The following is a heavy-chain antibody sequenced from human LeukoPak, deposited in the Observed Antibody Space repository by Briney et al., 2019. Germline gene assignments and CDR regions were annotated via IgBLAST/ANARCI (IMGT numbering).Heavy chain of an antibody. CDR1: GYTLTELS. D-gene: IGHD1-26*01. CDR3: ATQREWELTGREYYFDY. CDR2: FDPEDGET. Sequence: ASVKVSCKVSGYTLTELSMHWVRQAPGKGLEWMGGFDPEDGETIYAQKFQGGVTMTEDTSTDTAYMELSSLRSEDTAVYYCATQREWELTGREYYFDYWGQGTLVTVSS. J-gene: IGHJ4*02. V-gene: IGHV1-24*01.